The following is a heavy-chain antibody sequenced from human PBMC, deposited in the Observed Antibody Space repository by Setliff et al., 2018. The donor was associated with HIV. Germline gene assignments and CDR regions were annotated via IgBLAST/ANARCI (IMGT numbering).Heavy chain of an antibody. CDR2: ISESG. CDR1: GFTFSSYW. J-gene: IGHJ1*01. CDR3: AQAQTSVSGSYYQYLQH. Sequence: GSLRLSCAASGFTFSSYWMSWVRQAPGKGLDWVSVISESGYSADSVKGRFTISRDNSKNTLYLRMNSLRAEDTAVYYCAQAQTSVSGSYYQYLQHWGQGTLVTVSS. V-gene: IGHV3-23*01. D-gene: IGHD3-10*01.